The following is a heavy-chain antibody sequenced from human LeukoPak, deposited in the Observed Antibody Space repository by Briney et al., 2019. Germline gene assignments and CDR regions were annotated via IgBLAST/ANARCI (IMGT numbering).Heavy chain of an antibody. Sequence: GGSLRLSCAVSGITLSNYGMSWVRQAPGKGLEWVAGISGSGGTTNYADSVKGRFTISRDNPKNTLYLQMNSLRAEDTAVYFCAKRGVVIRVILVGFHRETYYFDSWGQGALVTVSS. CDR3: AKRGVVIRVILVGFHRETYYFDS. CDR2: ISGSGGTT. J-gene: IGHJ4*02. V-gene: IGHV3-23*01. D-gene: IGHD3-22*01. CDR1: GITLSNYG.